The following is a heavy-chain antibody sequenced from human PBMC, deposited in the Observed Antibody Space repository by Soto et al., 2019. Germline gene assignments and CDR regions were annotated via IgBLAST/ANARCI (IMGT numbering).Heavy chain of an antibody. V-gene: IGHV3-30*03. CDR3: ATTTVVAAAGFDP. D-gene: IGHD2-15*01. CDR1: GFNFSNYG. CDR2: IANDGGRK. J-gene: IGHJ5*02. Sequence: QVHLVESGGGVVQPETSLRLSCGASGFNFSNYGMHWVRQPPGKGLEWVAIIANDGGRKYYADSVEGRFTVSRDNSKNPLFLQMNNLRPEDTAVYYCATTTVVAAAGFDPWGRGTQVIVSS.